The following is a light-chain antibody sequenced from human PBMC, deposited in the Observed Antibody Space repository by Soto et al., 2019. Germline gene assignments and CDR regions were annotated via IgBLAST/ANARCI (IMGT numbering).Light chain of an antibody. Sequence: EIVLTQSPATLSVSPGERVTLSCRASQSVDINLAWYQQKPGQAPRLLIYGASTRAIDMPGRFSGRGSGTDFTLTISRLEPEDFAVYYCQQYGSSGTFGQGTKVDIK. CDR1: QSVDIN. J-gene: IGKJ1*01. CDR3: QQYGSSGT. CDR2: GAS. V-gene: IGKV3-20*01.